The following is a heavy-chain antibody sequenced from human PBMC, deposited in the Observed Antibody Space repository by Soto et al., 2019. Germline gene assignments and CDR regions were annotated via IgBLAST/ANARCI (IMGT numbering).Heavy chain of an antibody. D-gene: IGHD3-22*01. Sequence: QLQLQESGPGLVKPSETLSLTCTVSGGSISSSSYYWGWIRQPPGKGLEWIGSIYYSGSTYYNPSLKSRVTISVDTSKNQFSLKLSSVTAADTAVYYCARHLSTMIVSAFDYWGQGTLVTVSS. V-gene: IGHV4-39*01. CDR2: IYYSGST. J-gene: IGHJ4*02. CDR1: GGSISSSSYY. CDR3: ARHLSTMIVSAFDY.